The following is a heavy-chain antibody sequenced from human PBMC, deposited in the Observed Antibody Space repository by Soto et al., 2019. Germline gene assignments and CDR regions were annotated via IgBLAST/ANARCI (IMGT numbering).Heavy chain of an antibody. CDR2: IWPGDSDT. V-gene: IGHV5-51*01. CDR1: GESVGSYW. Sequence: GGSLKISCEACGESVGSYWIGWVRQMPGKGLEYMGIIWPGDSDTRYSPSFQGQVTMSVDKSINTAYLQWRSLKASDTAMYYCATLDCAGGSCFAFDHWGQGSLVTVSS. CDR3: ATLDCAGGSCFAFDH. D-gene: IGHD2-15*01. J-gene: IGHJ4*02.